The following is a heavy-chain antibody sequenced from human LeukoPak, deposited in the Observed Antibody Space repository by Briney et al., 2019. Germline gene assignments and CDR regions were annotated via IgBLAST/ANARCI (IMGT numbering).Heavy chain of an antibody. D-gene: IGHD1-14*01. V-gene: IGHV4-34*01. Sequence: SETLSLTCAVYGESFSGYFWTWIRQPPGKGLEGLGEINDSGSTNYNPSLKSRVTISVDTSKNQFSLRLTSVTAADSAVYYCARADNPGAEYLRHWGRGTLVTVSS. J-gene: IGHJ1*01. CDR2: INDSGST. CDR3: ARADNPGAEYLRH. CDR1: GESFSGYF.